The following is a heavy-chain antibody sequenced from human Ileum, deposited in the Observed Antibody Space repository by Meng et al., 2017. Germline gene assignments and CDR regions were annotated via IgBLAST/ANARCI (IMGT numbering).Heavy chain of an antibody. CDR3: ARHGGYSQDF. D-gene: IGHD4-23*01. Sequence: VQLPGSGPGLVRPPGTLSLSCAVSSGSISSNTYWSWVRQPPGKGLELIGQISHSGSAYYHPSLKSRVTMSVDKSKSQFSLMLTSVTAADTAIYYCARHGGYSQDFWGQGTLVTVSS. CDR2: ISHSGSA. V-gene: IGHV4-4*03. J-gene: IGHJ4*02. CDR1: SGSISSNTY.